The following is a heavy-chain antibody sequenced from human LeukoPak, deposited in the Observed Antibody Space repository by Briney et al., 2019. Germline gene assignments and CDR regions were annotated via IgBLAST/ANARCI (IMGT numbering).Heavy chain of an antibody. CDR2: ISESGGYT. CDR1: GFTFSSYA. J-gene: IGHJ5*02. Sequence: GGSLRLSCAGSGFTFSSYAMSWVRQAPGKGLEWVSAISESGGYTKYADPVKGRFTISRDNSKNTLYLQMNSLRAEDTAVYYCAKDRDWFDPWGQGTLVTVSS. CDR3: AKDRDWFDP. V-gene: IGHV3-23*01.